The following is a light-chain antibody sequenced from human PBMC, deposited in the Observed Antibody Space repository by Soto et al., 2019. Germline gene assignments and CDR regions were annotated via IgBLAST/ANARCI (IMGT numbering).Light chain of an antibody. Sequence: EIVLTQSPGTLSLSPGERATLSCRASQSVTSSYLAWYQQKPGQAPRLLIYGASSRATGIPDWFSGSGSGTDFTLTISRLEPEGFAVYYCHQYFGSPLTFRGGTKVEIK. CDR2: GAS. J-gene: IGKJ4*01. CDR3: HQYFGSPLT. CDR1: QSVTSSY. V-gene: IGKV3-20*01.